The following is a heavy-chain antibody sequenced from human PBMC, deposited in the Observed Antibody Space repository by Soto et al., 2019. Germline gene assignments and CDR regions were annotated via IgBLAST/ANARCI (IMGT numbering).Heavy chain of an antibody. CDR2: INPNRGGT. V-gene: IGHV1-2*02. CDR3: ARIYCSGGSCYPHDAFDI. Sequence: GAPVKGSLKGSWYTFTGHYIPRGRQGPGQRAEWVGWINPNRGGTNYAQKCQGRVTMTRDTSISTAYMELSRLRSDDTAVYYCARIYCSGGSCYPHDAFDIWGQGTMVTVSS. D-gene: IGHD2-15*01. CDR1: WYTFTGHY. J-gene: IGHJ3*02.